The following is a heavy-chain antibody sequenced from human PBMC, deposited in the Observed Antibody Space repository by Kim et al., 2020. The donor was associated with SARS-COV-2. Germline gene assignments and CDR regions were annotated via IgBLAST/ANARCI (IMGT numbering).Heavy chain of an antibody. V-gene: IGHV1-2*02. D-gene: IGHD2-8*01. CDR2: GGT. J-gene: IGHJ4*02. Sequence: GGTNYAQKFQGRVTMTRDTSITPAYMELSGLRSDDPAVYFCARAPLYFDYWGQGTLVTVSS. CDR3: ARAPLYFDY.